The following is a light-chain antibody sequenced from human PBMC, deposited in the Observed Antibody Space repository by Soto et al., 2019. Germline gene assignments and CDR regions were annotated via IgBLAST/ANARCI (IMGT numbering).Light chain of an antibody. CDR2: KAS. V-gene: IGKV1-5*03. CDR1: QSISSW. Sequence: DIQMTQSPSTLSASVGDRVTITCRASQSISSWLAWYQQKPGKAPKLLIYKASSLESGVPSRFSGSGSGAEFTLTISSLQPDDFATYYCQQAYTLGQGTKLEIQ. CDR3: QQAYT. J-gene: IGKJ2*01.